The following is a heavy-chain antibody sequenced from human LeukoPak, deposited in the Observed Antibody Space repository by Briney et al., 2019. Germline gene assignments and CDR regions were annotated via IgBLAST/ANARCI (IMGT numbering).Heavy chain of an antibody. D-gene: IGHD4-23*01. J-gene: IGHJ4*02. V-gene: IGHV3-23*01. CDR3: AKESDYGGNSGFDY. CDR1: GFTFSSYA. CDR2: ISGSGGST. Sequence: GGSLRLSCAASGFTFSSYAMSWVRQAPGKGLEWVSSISGSGGSTYYADSVKGQFTISRDNSKNTLYLQMNSLRAEDTAVYYCAKESDYGGNSGFDYWGQGTLVTVSS.